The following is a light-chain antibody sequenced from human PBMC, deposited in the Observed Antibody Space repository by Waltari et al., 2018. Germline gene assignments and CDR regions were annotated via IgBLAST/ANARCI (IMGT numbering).Light chain of an antibody. CDR2: DVS. CDR3: SSYTSSSTRVV. J-gene: IGLJ2*01. CDR1: SSDVGGYTY. Sequence: QSALTQPASVSGSPGQSTTIPCTGTSSDVGGYTYVSWYQQHPGKAPKLIIYDVSDRPSGVSNRFSGSKSGNTASLTISGLQAEDETDYYCSSYTSSSTRVVFGGGTKLTVL. V-gene: IGLV2-14*03.